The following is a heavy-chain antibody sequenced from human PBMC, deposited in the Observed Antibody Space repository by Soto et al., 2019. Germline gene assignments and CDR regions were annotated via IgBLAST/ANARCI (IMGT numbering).Heavy chain of an antibody. CDR2: IYYSGST. J-gene: IGHJ4*02. D-gene: IGHD2-15*01. Sequence: QLQLQESGPGLVKPSETLSLTCTVSGGSISSSSYYWGWIRQPPGKGLEWIGSIYYSGSTYYNPSLKSRVTIYVDTSKNQFSLKLSSVTAADTAVYYCARQADPESGNFDYWGQGTLVTVSS. V-gene: IGHV4-39*01. CDR3: ARQADPESGNFDY. CDR1: GGSISSSSYY.